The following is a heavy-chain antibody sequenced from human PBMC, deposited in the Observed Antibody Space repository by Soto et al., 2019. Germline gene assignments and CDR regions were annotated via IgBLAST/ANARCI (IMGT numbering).Heavy chain of an antibody. CDR3: AMLPGIVAPGTVFLDN. V-gene: IGHV5-51*01. D-gene: IGHD1-1*01. CDR1: GYRFTSSW. CDR2: IYPGDSDT. Sequence: PGESLKISCKASGYRFTSSWIGWVRQMPGKGLEWMGIIYPGDSDTRYRPSFQGQVTISADKSSSTAYLQWNSLQASDTAMYYCAMLPGIVAPGTVFLDNWGQGTMVTVSS. J-gene: IGHJ4*02.